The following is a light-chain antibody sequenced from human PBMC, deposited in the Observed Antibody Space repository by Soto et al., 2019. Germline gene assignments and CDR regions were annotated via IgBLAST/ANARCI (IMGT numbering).Light chain of an antibody. V-gene: IGKV1-5*03. J-gene: IGKJ2*01. CDR2: KAS. CDR3: QQYNGYST. Sequence: DIQMTQSPSTLSASVGDRVTITCRASHSISSWLAWYQQKPGKAPKLLIYKASSLESGVPSRLSGSGSGTEFTLTISSLQPDDFATYYCQQYNGYSTFGQGTKLEIK. CDR1: HSISSW.